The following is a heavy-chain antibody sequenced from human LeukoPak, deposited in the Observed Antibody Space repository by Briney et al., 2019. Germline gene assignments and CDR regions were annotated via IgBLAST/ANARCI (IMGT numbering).Heavy chain of an antibody. CDR3: ARDTYYDFWSGCYQRHWFDP. D-gene: IGHD3-3*01. CDR1: GYSISSGYY. Sequence: SETLSLTCTVSGYSISSGYYWGWIRQPPGKGLEWIGSIYHSGSTYYNPSLKSRVTISVDTSKNQFSLKLSSVTAADTAVYYCARDTYYDFWSGCYQRHWFDPWGQGTLVTVSS. CDR2: IYHSGST. V-gene: IGHV4-38-2*02. J-gene: IGHJ5*02.